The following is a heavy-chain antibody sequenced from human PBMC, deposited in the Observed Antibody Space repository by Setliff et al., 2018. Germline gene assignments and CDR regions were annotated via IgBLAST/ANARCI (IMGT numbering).Heavy chain of an antibody. Sequence: PGGSLRLSCAASGFTVSANDMSWVRQAPGKGLEWISLLYDDGSKFYADSVKGRFTISRDNADNSLYLQMNSLRAEDTAVYYCARDGVYYAMDVWGQGTTVTVSS. CDR2: LYDDGSK. CDR1: GFTVSAND. CDR3: ARDGVYYAMDV. J-gene: IGHJ6*02. V-gene: IGHV3-53*01.